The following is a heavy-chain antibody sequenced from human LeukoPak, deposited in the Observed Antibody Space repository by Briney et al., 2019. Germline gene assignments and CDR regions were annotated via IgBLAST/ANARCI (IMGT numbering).Heavy chain of an antibody. CDR2: ISAYNGNT. D-gene: IGHD3-22*01. V-gene: IGHV1-18*01. Sequence: GASVKVSCKASGGTFTSYGISWVRQAPGQGLEWMGWISAYNGNTNYAQKLQGRVTMTTDTSTSTAYMELRSLRSDDTAVYYCARDSYYDSSGYYSADAFDIWGQGTIVTVSS. CDR3: ARDSYYDSSGYYSADAFDI. J-gene: IGHJ3*02. CDR1: GGTFTSYG.